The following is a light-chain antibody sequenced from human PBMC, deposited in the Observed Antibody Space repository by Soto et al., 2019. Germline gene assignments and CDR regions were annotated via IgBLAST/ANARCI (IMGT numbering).Light chain of an antibody. J-gene: IGKJ5*01. V-gene: IGKV3-15*01. Sequence: EVVMTQSPDTLSVSPGETVTLSCGASQSVRSKLAWYQQKPGQAPRLFIYGASTRATGIPARFSGSGSGTEFTLTISSLQSEDFAIYYCQQYNNWPPITFGQGTRLEIK. CDR2: GAS. CDR1: QSVRSK. CDR3: QQYNNWPPIT.